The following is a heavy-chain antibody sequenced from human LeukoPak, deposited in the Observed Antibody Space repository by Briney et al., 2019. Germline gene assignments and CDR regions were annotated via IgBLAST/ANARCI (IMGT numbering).Heavy chain of an antibody. V-gene: IGHV4-4*07. CDR3: ARGGPCGGDCYSFSSNWFDP. CDR1: GGSISSYY. Sequence: SETLSLTCTVSGGSISSYYWSWIRQPAGKGLEWIGRIYTSGSTNYNPSLKSRVTISVDTSKNQFSLKLSSVTAADTAVYYCARGGPCGGDCYSFSSNWFDPWGQGTLVTVSS. J-gene: IGHJ5*02. CDR2: IYTSGST. D-gene: IGHD2-21*02.